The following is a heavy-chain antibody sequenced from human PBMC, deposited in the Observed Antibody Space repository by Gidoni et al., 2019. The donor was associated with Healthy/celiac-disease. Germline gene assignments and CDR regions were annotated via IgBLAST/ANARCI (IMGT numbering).Heavy chain of an antibody. CDR3: ARDQTVVPAARPGNYFQH. Sequence: QVQLVESGGGVVQPGRSLRLSCAASGFTFSSYAMHWVRQAPGKGLEWVAVISYDGSNKYYADSVKGRFTISRDNSKNTLYLQMNSLRAEDTAVYYCARDQTVVPAARPGNYFQHWGQGTLVTVSS. CDR2: ISYDGSNK. D-gene: IGHD2-2*01. CDR1: GFTFSSYA. J-gene: IGHJ1*01. V-gene: IGHV3-30-3*01.